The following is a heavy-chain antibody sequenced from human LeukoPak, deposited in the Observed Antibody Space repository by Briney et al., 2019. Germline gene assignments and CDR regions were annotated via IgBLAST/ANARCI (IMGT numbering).Heavy chain of an antibody. J-gene: IGHJ2*01. V-gene: IGHV4-59*01. Sequence: SETLSLTCSVSGGSISTYYWSWIRQPPGKGLEWIGYVDYSGSTNYNPSLKSRVTISVDTSKNQFSLMLSSVTAADTAVYYCARVGPWCFDLWGRGTLVTVSS. CDR1: GGSISTYY. CDR2: VDYSGST. CDR3: ARVGPWCFDL.